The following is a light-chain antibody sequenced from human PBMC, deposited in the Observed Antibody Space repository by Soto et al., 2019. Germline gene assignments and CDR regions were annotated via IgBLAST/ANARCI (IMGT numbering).Light chain of an antibody. J-gene: IGLJ2*01. CDR3: QSYDSSLSAVV. CDR1: SSNIGAGYD. CDR2: GST. V-gene: IGLV1-40*01. Sequence: QSALTQPPSVSGAPGQRVTISCTGSSSNIGAGYDVHWYQQFPGTAPKLLLYGSTNRPSGVPDRFSGSKSGTSASLAIAGLQTEDEADYYCQSYDSSLSAVVFGGGTKL.